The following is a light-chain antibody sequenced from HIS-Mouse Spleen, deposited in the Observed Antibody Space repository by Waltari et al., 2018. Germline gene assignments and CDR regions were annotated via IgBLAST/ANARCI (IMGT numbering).Light chain of an antibody. Sequence: SYELTQPPSVSVSLGQMARITCSGEALPKKYAYWYQQKPGQFPVLVIYKDSERPSGSPERFSGSSSGTIVTLTISGVQAEDDADYYCLSADSSGTWVFGGGTKLTVL. CDR3: LSADSSGTWV. J-gene: IGLJ3*02. CDR1: ALPKKY. V-gene: IGLV3-16*01. CDR2: KDS.